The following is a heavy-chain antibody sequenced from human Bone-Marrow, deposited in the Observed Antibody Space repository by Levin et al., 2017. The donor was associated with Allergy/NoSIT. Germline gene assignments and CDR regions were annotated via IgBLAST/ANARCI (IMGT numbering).Heavy chain of an antibody. D-gene: IGHD3-10*01. V-gene: IGHV3-7*01. J-gene: IGHJ4*02. CDR1: GFNTNIYW. Sequence: GGSLRLSCAASGFNTNIYWMAWVRQAPGKGLEWVANINQDGGERYYADSVKGRFTISRDSAETSLVLQMKTLRAEDTAVYYCATAFAGGFEIWGQGTLVTGSS. CDR2: INQDGGER. CDR3: ATAFAGGFEI.